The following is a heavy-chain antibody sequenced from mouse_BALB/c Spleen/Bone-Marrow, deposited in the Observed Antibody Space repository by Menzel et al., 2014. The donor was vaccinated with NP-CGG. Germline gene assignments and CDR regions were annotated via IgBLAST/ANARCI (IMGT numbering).Heavy chain of an antibody. CDR1: GFNIKDTY. J-gene: IGHJ3*01. CDR2: INPVNGNT. D-gene: IGHD2-4*01. CDR3: ARSGGNYDRAWFAY. V-gene: IGHV14-3*02. Sequence: VQLQQPGAELVKPGASVKLSCTASGFNIKDTYIHWVKQRPEQGLEYIGRINPVNGNTKYDPKFQGKATITADTSSNTAYLQLSSLTSEDTAVYYCARSGGNYDRAWFAYWGQGTLVTVSA.